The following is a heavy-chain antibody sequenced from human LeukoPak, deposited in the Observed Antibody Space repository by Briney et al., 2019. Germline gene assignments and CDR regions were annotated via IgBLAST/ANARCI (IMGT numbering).Heavy chain of an antibody. D-gene: IGHD6-13*01. CDR1: GYTFTSYG. CDR3: ARAVRPIAAANY. V-gene: IGHV1-18*01. J-gene: IGHJ4*02. Sequence: APVKVSCKASGYTFTSYGISWVRQAPGQGLEWMGWISAYNGDTNYAQKLQGRVTMTTDTSTSTAYMELRSLRSDDTAVYYCARAVRPIAAANYWGQGTLVTVSS. CDR2: ISAYNGDT.